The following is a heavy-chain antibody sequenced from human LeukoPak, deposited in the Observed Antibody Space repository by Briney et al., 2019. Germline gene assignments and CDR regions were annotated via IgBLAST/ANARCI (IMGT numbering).Heavy chain of an antibody. CDR2: INHSGST. CDR1: GGSITSNDYY. J-gene: IGHJ4*02. V-gene: IGHV4-39*07. CDR3: ARGGSSWSRGHIGY. Sequence: SETLSLTCTVSGGSITSNDYYWSWIRQPPGKGLEWIGEINHSGSTNYNPSLKSRVTISVDTSKNQFSLKLSSVTAADTAVYHCARGGSSWSRGHIGYWGQGTLVTVSS. D-gene: IGHD6-13*01.